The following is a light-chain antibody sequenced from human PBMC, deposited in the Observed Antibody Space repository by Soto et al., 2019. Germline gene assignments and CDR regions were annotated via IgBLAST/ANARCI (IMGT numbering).Light chain of an antibody. CDR2: DTS. CDR1: QGVVSY. Sequence: EVLLTQSPATLSLSPGQRATLSCRATQGVVSYLTWYQQKPGQAPRLLIYDTSTRATGIPARFSGSGSVTDFTLTISSLEPEDFAVYYCQQRSNGPWTFGQGTKV. J-gene: IGKJ1*01. V-gene: IGKV3-11*01. CDR3: QQRSNGPWT.